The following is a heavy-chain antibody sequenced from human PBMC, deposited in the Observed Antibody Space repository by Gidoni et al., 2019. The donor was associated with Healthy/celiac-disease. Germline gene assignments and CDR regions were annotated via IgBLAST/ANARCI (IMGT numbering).Heavy chain of an antibody. CDR1: GGSISSGSYS. CDR3: ARDYDILTGYYGDYYYGMDV. D-gene: IGHD3-9*01. V-gene: IGHV4-61*02. Sequence: QVQLQESGPGLVKPSQTLSLTCTVSGGSISSGSYSWSWIRQPAGKGLEWIGRIYTSGSTNYNPSLKSRVTISVDTSKNQFSLKLSSVTAADTAVYYCARDYDILTGYYGDYYYGMDVWGQGTTVTVSS. CDR2: IYTSGST. J-gene: IGHJ6*02.